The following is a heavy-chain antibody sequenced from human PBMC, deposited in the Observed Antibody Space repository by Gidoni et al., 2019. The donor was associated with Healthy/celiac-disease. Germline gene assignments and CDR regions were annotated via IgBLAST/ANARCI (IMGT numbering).Heavy chain of an antibody. J-gene: IGHJ4*02. V-gene: IGHV4-38-2*02. D-gene: IGHD3-10*01. Sequence: QVQLQESGPGLVKPSETLSLTCAVSGYSISSGYYWGWIRQPPGKGLEWIGSIYHSGSTYYNPSLKSRVTISVDTSKNQFSLKLSSVTAADTAVYYCARDGDVLLWFGEYFFDYWGQGTLVTVSS. CDR3: ARDGDVLLWFGEYFFDY. CDR1: GYSISSGYY. CDR2: IYHSGST.